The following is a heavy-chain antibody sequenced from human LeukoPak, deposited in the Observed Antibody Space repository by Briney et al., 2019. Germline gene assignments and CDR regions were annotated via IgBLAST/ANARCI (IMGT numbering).Heavy chain of an antibody. CDR3: ASTGIAVAGNFDY. J-gene: IGHJ4*02. V-gene: IGHV1-46*01. CDR1: GYTFTSHY. CDR2: INPSGGST. D-gene: IGHD6-19*01. Sequence: ASVKVPCKASGYTFTSHYMHWVRQAPGQGLEWMGIINPSGGSTSYAQKFQGRVTMTRDTSTSTVYMELSSLRSEDTAVYYCASTGIAVAGNFDYWGQGTLVTVSS.